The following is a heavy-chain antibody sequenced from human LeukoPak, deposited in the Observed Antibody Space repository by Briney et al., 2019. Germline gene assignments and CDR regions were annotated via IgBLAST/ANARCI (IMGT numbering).Heavy chain of an antibody. CDR2: IYYNGIT. CDR3: ARGYYYDNSGYPDALDI. CDR1: GGSISPYY. D-gene: IGHD3-22*01. V-gene: IGHV4-59*01. Sequence: SETLSLTCTVSGGSISPYYWSWIRQPPGKGLEWIGYIYYNGITSYKPSLKARVTISVDTSKKQFALKLSSVTDADTAVYYYARGYYYDNSGYPDALDIWGQGTMVTVSS. J-gene: IGHJ3*02.